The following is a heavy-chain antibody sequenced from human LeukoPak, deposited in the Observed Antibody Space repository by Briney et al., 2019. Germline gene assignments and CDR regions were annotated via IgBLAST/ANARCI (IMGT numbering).Heavy chain of an antibody. V-gene: IGHV4-61*08. J-gene: IGHJ3*01. D-gene: IGHD4-23*01. CDR3: ARLLGGGNIDAFDV. CDR2: IYNGAST. Sequence: PSQTLSLTCTVSGGSISSGGYYWTWIRQSPGKRLEWIGYIYNGASTTSNPSLKSRVNIAADTSRNQFSLNLRSVTAADTAMYYCARLLGGGNIDAFDVWGLGTLVTVSS. CDR1: GGSISSGGYY.